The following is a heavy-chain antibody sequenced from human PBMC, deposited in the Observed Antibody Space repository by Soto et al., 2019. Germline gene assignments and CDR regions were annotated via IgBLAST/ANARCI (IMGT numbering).Heavy chain of an antibody. J-gene: IGHJ4*02. CDR2: ISSTSGYT. CDR3: ARDRADCVGDCYGF. V-gene: IGHV3-21*01. Sequence: EVQLVESGGGLVKPGGSLRLSCVGSGFTFSSFSRNWVRQAPGKGLEWVSAISSTSGYTYYADSVKGRFTISRDNAKNSLDLQMNNLRAGDTAVYYCARDRADCVGDCYGFWGQGTLVTVSS. CDR1: GFTFSSFS. D-gene: IGHD2-21*01.